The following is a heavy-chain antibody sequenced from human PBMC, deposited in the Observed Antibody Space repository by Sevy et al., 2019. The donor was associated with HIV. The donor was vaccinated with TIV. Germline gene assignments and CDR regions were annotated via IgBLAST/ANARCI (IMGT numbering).Heavy chain of an antibody. D-gene: IGHD2-8*01. CDR2: IRAEAYGGTP. J-gene: IGHJ4*02. Sequence: GGSLRLSCTTSGFTFGDFAMSWFRQAPGKGLEWVGFIRAEAYGGTPEHAASVKGRFTISRDDSKSIAYLQMNSLKTEDTAVYYCTRVAGYCTNGVCYSFDYWGQGTLVTVSS. CDR1: GFTFGDFA. V-gene: IGHV3-49*03. CDR3: TRVAGYCTNGVCYSFDY.